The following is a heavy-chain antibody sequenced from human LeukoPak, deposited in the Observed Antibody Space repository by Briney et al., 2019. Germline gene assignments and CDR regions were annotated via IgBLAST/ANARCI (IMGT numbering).Heavy chain of an antibody. Sequence: GGSLRLSCVASGFSFNNYAMNWVRQAPGKGREWVSLIIGSSGSTFYADSVKGRFTISRDKSKNTLYLQMNSLRAEDTAVYYCAKGAYDYIEIAYFDYWGQGSLVTVSS. J-gene: IGHJ4*02. CDR2: IIGSSGST. CDR1: GFSFNNYA. V-gene: IGHV3-23*01. CDR3: AKGAYDYIEIAYFDY. D-gene: IGHD5-12*01.